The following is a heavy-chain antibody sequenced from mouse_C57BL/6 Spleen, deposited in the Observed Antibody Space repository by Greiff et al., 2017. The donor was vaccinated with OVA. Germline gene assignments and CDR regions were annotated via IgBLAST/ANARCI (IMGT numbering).Heavy chain of an antibody. Sequence: DVKLVESGGGLVKPGGSLKLSCAASGFTFSSYAMSWVRQTPEKRLEWVATISDGGSYTYYPDNVKGRFTISRDNAKNNLYLQMSHLKSEDTAMYYCAREGENYSNPFAYWGQGTLVTVSA. D-gene: IGHD2-5*01. CDR1: GFTFSSYA. CDR2: ISDGGSYT. V-gene: IGHV5-4*01. CDR3: AREGENYSNPFAY. J-gene: IGHJ3*01.